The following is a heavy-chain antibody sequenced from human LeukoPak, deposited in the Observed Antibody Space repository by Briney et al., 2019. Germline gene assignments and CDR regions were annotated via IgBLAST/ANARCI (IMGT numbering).Heavy chain of an antibody. CDR2: ISYDGGNK. J-gene: IGHJ4*02. V-gene: IGHV3-30*04. D-gene: IGHD1-26*01. CDR1: GFTFSSYA. CDR3: ASSYSGSYSY. Sequence: GRSLRLSCEASGFTFSSYAVHWVRQAPGKGLEWVAVISYDGGNKYYADSVKGRFTISRDNSKNTLYLQMNSLRAEDTAVYYCASSYSGSYSYWGQGTLVTVSS.